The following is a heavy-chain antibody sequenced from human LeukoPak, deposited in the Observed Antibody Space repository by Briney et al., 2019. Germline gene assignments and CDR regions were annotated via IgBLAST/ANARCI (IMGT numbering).Heavy chain of an antibody. V-gene: IGHV4-39*01. CDR2: IYYSGST. CDR1: GGSISSSSYY. J-gene: IGHJ4*02. D-gene: IGHD6-13*01. CDR3: ARHVYVAAAPDY. Sequence: SETLSLTCTVSGGSISSSSYYWGWIRQPPGKGLDWIGSIYYSGSTYYNPSLKSRVTISVDTSKNQFSLKLSSVTAADTAVYYCARHVYVAAAPDYWGQGTLVTVSS.